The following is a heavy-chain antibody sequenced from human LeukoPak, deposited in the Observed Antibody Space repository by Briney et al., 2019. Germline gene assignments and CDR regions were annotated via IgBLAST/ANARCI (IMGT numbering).Heavy chain of an antibody. J-gene: IGHJ6*03. Sequence: WASVKVSCKASGYTFTSYGISWVRQAPGQGLEWMGWISAYNGNTNYAQKLQGRVTMTTDTSTSTAYMELSSLRSEDTAVYYCARGIHDYGDYGNYYYYMDVWGKGTTVTVSS. CDR2: ISAYNGNT. CDR1: GYTFTSYG. D-gene: IGHD4-17*01. CDR3: ARGIHDYGDYGNYYYYMDV. V-gene: IGHV1-18*01.